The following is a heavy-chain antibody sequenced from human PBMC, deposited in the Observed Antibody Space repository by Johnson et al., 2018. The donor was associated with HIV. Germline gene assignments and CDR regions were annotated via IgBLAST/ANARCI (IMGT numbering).Heavy chain of an antibody. CDR1: GFTFTSYA. Sequence: EVQLMESGGGVVQPGRSLRLSCAASGFTFTSYAMHWVRQAPGKGLEWVGRIKSKTDGGTTDYAAPVKGRFTISRDDSKNTLYLQMNSLRAEDTAVYYCAKDRNWGASGAFDIWGQGTMVTVSS. V-gene: IGHV3-15*01. D-gene: IGHD7-27*01. CDR3: AKDRNWGASGAFDI. CDR2: IKSKTDGGTT. J-gene: IGHJ3*02.